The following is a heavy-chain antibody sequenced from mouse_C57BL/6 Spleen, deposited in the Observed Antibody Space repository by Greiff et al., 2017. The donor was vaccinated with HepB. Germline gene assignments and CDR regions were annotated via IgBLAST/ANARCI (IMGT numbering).Heavy chain of an antibody. CDR1: GYTFTDYY. V-gene: IGHV1-76*01. CDR2: IYPGSGNT. D-gene: IGHD2-1*01. Sequence: QVQLQQSGAELVRPGASVKLSCKASGYTFTDYYINWVKQRPGQGLEWIARIYPGSGNTYYNEKFKGKATLTAEKASSTAYMQLSSLTSEDSAVYFCARSTKSFDYWGQGTTLTVSS. J-gene: IGHJ2*01. CDR3: ARSTKSFDY.